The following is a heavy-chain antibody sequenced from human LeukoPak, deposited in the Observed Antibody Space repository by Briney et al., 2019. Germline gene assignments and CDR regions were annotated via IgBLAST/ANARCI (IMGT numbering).Heavy chain of an antibody. Sequence: GGSLRLSCAASGFTFSSYWMSWVRQAPGKGLERVANIKQDGSEKYYVDSVKGRFTVSRDNAKNSLYLQMNRLRAEDTAVYYCARDWEEYQLLYGYWGQGTLVTVSS. CDR3: ARDWEEYQLLYGY. J-gene: IGHJ4*02. CDR1: GFTFSSYW. CDR2: IKQDGSEK. D-gene: IGHD2-2*02. V-gene: IGHV3-7*01.